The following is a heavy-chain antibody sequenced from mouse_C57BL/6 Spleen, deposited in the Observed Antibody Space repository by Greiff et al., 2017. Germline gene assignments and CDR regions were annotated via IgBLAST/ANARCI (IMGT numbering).Heavy chain of an antibody. D-gene: IGHD3-2*02. J-gene: IGHJ3*01. V-gene: IGHV1-81*01. CDR2: IYPRSGNT. Sequence: QVQLQQSGAELARPGASVKLSCKASGYTFTSYGISWVKQRTGQGLEWIGEIYPRSGNTYYNEKFTGKATLTADKSSSTAYMELRSLTCEDSAVYFCAKETAQATRFAYWGQGTLVTVSA. CDR1: GYTFTSYG. CDR3: AKETAQATRFAY.